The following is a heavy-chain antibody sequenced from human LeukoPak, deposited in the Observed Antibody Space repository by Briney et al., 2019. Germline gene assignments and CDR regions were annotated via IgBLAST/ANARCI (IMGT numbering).Heavy chain of an antibody. V-gene: IGHV3-9*01. CDR2: ISWNSGSI. J-gene: IGHJ4*02. CDR1: GFTFDDYA. CDR3: ARDRTSSSSPFDY. Sequence: PGRSLRLSCAASGFTFDDYAMHWVRQAPGKGLEWVSGISWNSGSIGYADSVKGRFTISRDNAKNSLYLQMNSLRAEDTAVYYCARDRTSSSSPFDYWGQGTLVTVSS. D-gene: IGHD6-13*01.